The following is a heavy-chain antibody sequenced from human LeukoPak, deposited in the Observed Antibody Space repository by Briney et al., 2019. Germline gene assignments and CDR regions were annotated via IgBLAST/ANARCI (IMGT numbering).Heavy chain of an antibody. CDR1: GGSISSHY. Sequence: SETLSLTCTVSGGSISSHYWNWIRQPAGKGLEWIGRIYTSGSTNYNPSLRSRVTMSVDTSKNQFSLKLSSVTAADTAVYYCAREEDYDRPFDYWGQGTLVTISS. CDR3: AREEDYDRPFDY. J-gene: IGHJ4*02. V-gene: IGHV4-4*07. D-gene: IGHD3-22*01. CDR2: IYTSGST.